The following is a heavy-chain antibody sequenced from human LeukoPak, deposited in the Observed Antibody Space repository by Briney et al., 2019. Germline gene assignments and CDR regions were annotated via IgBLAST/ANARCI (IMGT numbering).Heavy chain of an antibody. J-gene: IGHJ4*02. CDR1: GFTFDDYA. CDR3: AKRTSGSSWYSSDS. Sequence: PGGSLRLSCAASGFTFDDYAMHWVRQVPGRGLEWVSLLCGDAGNTYYAESVKGRFTISRDNSKTTLFLQMNSLRAEDTAVYYCAKRTSGSSWYSSDSWGQGTLVTVSS. V-gene: IGHV3-43*02. D-gene: IGHD6-13*01. CDR2: LCGDAGNT.